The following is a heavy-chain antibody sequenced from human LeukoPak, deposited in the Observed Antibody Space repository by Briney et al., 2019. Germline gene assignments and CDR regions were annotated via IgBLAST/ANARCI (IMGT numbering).Heavy chain of an antibody. D-gene: IGHD3-3*01. J-gene: IGHJ4*02. CDR3: AGGSRFLEWFVDY. CDR1: GYTFTSYD. CDR2: MNPNSGNT. Sequence: ASVKASCKASGYTFTSYDINWVRQATGQGLEWMGWMNPNSGNTGYAQKSQGRVTMTRNTSISTAYMELSSLRSEDTAVYYCAGGSRFLEWFVDYWGQGTLVTVSS. V-gene: IGHV1-8*01.